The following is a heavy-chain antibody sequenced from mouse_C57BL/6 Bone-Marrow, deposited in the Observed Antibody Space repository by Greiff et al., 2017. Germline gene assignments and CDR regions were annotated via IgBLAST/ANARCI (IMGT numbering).Heavy chain of an antibody. CDR3: ARRGSNPLAMYY. CDR2: IHPNSGST. CDR1: GYTFTSYW. Sequence: VQLQQPGAELVKPGASVKLSCKASGYTFTSYWMHWVKQRPGQGLEWIGMIHPNSGSTNYNEKFKSKATLTVDKSSSTAYMQLSSLTSEYSAVYFCARRGSNPLAMYYWGQGPAVSVAS. J-gene: IGHJ4*01. D-gene: IGHD2-5*01. V-gene: IGHV1-64*01.